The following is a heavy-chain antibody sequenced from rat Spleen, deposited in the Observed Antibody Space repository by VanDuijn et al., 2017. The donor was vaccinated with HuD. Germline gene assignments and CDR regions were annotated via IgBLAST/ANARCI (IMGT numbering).Heavy chain of an antibody. J-gene: IGHJ2*01. D-gene: IGHD1-11*01. CDR2: IPNAGGSP. Sequence: EVQLVESGGGLVQPGRSLKLSCAASGFTFSDYYMAWVRQAPAKGLEWVTSIPNAGGSPYYRDSVKGRFTISRDNAKSSLYLQMNGLRSEDTATYYCTRGGSPRYWGQGVMVTVSA. CDR1: GFTFSDYY. V-gene: IGHV5-20*01. CDR3: TRGGSPRY.